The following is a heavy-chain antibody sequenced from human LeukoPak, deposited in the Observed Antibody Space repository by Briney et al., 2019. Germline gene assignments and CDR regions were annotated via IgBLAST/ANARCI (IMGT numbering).Heavy chain of an antibody. CDR2: ISGSGGST. D-gene: IGHD5-12*01. J-gene: IGHJ3*02. CDR3: AKDGGYDYSLDAFDI. V-gene: IGHV3-23*01. Sequence: GGSLRLSCAASGFTFSSYAMSWVRQAPGKGLEWVSAISGSGGSTYYADSVKGRFTISRDNSKKTVYLQMNSLRAEDTAVYYCAKDGGYDYSLDAFDIWGQGTMVTVSS. CDR1: GFTFSSYA.